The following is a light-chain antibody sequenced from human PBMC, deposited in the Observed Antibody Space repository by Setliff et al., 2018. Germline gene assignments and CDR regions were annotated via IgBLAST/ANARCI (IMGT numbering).Light chain of an antibody. Sequence: QSALTQPRSVSGSPGQSVTISCTGTSSDVGGYNYVSWYQQHPGKAPKLMIYDVSKRPSGVPDRFSGSKSGNTASLTISGLQAEDEADYYCCSYAGSYPWVFGGGTKVTDL. J-gene: IGLJ2*01. V-gene: IGLV2-11*01. CDR3: CSYAGSYPWV. CDR2: DVS. CDR1: SSDVGGYNY.